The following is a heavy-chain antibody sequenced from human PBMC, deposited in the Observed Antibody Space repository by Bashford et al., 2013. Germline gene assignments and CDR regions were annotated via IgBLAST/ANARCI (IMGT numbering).Heavy chain of an antibody. D-gene: IGHD2-21*01. CDR3: ARELGVVKYFDS. CDR2: INPSSGHI. J-gene: IGHJ4*02. V-gene: IGHV1-46*01. Sequence: WVRQAPGQGLEWMATINPSSGHIDIAQKFQGRAVMTRDTSTGTVYMDLSSLTSEDTAVYYCARELGVVKYFDSWGQGTLVTVSS.